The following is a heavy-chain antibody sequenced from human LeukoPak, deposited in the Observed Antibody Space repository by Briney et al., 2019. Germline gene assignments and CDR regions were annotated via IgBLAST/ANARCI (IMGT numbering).Heavy chain of an antibody. CDR3: VSRCHSASCERFVDY. CDR1: GFTFSSFG. V-gene: IGHV3-33*01. Sequence: AGGSLRLSCAASGFTFSSFGMHWVRQAPGKGLEWVALIWYDGINKYYADSVKGRFTISRDNPKSTLYLEMNSLRAEDTAVYYCVSRCHSASCERFVDYWGLGTLVTVSS. D-gene: IGHD2-2*01. J-gene: IGHJ4*02. CDR2: IWYDGINK.